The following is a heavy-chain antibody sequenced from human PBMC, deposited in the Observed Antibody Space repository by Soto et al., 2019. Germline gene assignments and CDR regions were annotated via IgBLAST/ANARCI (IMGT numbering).Heavy chain of an antibody. CDR2: IIPMLGMS. Sequence: QVQLVQSGAEVKKPGSSVRVSCTASGDTFNFYTISWVRQVPGQGPEWMGRIIPMLGMSHYAQKFQGRVTIMAYKSTSTVYMNLSGLTSEDTAVYYCATNYGSGSTHFDDWGQGTLVTVSS. V-gene: IGHV1-69*02. D-gene: IGHD3-10*01. J-gene: IGHJ4*02. CDR3: ATNYGSGSTHFDD. CDR1: GDTFNFYT.